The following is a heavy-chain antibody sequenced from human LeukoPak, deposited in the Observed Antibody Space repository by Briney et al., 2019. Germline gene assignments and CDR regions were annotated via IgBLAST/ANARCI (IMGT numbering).Heavy chain of an antibody. CDR3: ARGVLRNYMDV. CDR1: GYTFTSYY. J-gene: IGHJ6*03. V-gene: IGHV1-46*01. D-gene: IGHD4/OR15-4a*01. CDR2: INPSGGST. Sequence: ASVKASCKASGYTFTSYYMHWVRQAPGQGLEWMGIINPSGGSTSYAQKYQGRVTMTRDTSTSTVYMELSSLRSEDTAVYYCARGVLRNYMDVWGKGTTVTVSS.